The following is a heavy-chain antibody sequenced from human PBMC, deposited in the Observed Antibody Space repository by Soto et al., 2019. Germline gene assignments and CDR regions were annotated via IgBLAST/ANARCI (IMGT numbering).Heavy chain of an antibody. V-gene: IGHV3-30*18. CDR3: AKDSCDILRY. CDR2: ISYDGSNK. CDR1: GFTFSSYG. J-gene: IGHJ4*02. D-gene: IGHD3-3*02. Sequence: QVQLVESGGGVVQPGRSLRLSCAASGFTFSSYGMHWVRQAPGKGLEWVAVISYDGSNKYYADSVKGRFTISRDNSKNTLYLQMNSLRAEDTAVYYCAKDSCDILRYWGQGTLVTVSS.